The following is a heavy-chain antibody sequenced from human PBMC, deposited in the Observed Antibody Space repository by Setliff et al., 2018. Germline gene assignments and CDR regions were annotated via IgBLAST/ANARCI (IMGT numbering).Heavy chain of an antibody. CDR3: ARQGGRLFDN. Sequence: SETLSLTCTVPGQFVITYWAWIRQSPGKGLEWLGTVYYDGTTYYNPSFKSRVTISVDTSKNQFSLRLTSVTAADTASYFCARQGGRLFDNWGQGTLVTVSS. CDR2: VYYDGTT. CDR1: GQFVITY. V-gene: IGHV4-38-2*02. J-gene: IGHJ4*02.